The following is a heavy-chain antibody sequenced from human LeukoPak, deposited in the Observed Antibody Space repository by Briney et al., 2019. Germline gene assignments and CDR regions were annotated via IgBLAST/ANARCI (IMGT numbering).Heavy chain of an antibody. V-gene: IGHV4-38-2*02. CDR1: GYSISSGYY. D-gene: IGHD3-16*01. CDR2: IYHSEST. Sequence: SETLSLTCTVSGYSISSGYYWGWIRQPPGKGLEWIGSIYHSESTYYNPSLKSRVTISVDTSKNQFSLKLSSVTAADTAVYYCARDSAKLGYFDYWGQGTLVAVSS. J-gene: IGHJ4*02. CDR3: ARDSAKLGYFDY.